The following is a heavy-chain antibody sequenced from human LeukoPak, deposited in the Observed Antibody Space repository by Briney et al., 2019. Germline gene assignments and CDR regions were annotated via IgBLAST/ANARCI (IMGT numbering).Heavy chain of an antibody. CDR2: IIPIFGTA. V-gene: IGHV1-69*05. CDR3: ARDSHPYQHYDFWSGPRTKFNY. Sequence: ASVKVSCKASGGTFSSYAISWVRQAPGQGLEWMGGIIPIFGTANYAQKFQGRVTITTDESTSTAYMELSSLRSEDTAVYYCARDSHPYQHYDFWSGPRTKFNYWGQGTLVTVSS. CDR1: GGTFSSYA. J-gene: IGHJ4*02. D-gene: IGHD3-3*01.